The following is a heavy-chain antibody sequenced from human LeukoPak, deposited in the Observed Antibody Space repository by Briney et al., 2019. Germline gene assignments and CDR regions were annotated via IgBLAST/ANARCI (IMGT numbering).Heavy chain of an antibody. D-gene: IGHD2-2*01. V-gene: IGHV3-23*01. CDR2: ISGSGGST. CDR1: GFTFGDYA. CDR3: ARDIVVVNY. Sequence: GGSLRLSCTASGFTFGDYAMSWVRQAPGKGLEWVSAISGSGGSTYYADSVKGRFTISRDNSKNTLYLQMNSLRAEDTAVYYCARDIVVVNYWGQGTLVTVSS. J-gene: IGHJ4*02.